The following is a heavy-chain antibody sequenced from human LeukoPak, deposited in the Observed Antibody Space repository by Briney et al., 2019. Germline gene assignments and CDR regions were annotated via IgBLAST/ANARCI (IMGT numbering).Heavy chain of an antibody. J-gene: IGHJ4*02. CDR3: ARDSGVETTYYYDSSGYYYGGPLDY. CDR1: GGTFSSYA. CDR2: INPSGGST. V-gene: IGHV1-46*01. D-gene: IGHD3-22*01. Sequence: ASVKVSCKASGGTFSSYAISWVRQAPGQGLEWMGIINPSGGSTSYAQKFQGRVTMTRDTSTSTVYMELSSLRSEDTAVYYCARDSGVETTYYYDSSGYYYGGPLDYWGQGTLVTVSS.